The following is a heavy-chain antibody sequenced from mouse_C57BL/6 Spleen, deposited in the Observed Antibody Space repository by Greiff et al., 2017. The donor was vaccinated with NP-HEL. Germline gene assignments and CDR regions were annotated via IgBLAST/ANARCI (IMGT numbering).Heavy chain of an antibody. Sequence: QVQLQQPGAELVKPGASVKLSCKASGYTFTSYWMQWVKQRPGQGLEWIGEIDPSDSYTNYNQKFKGKATLTVDTSSSTAYMQLSSLTSEDSAVYYCAREGLFDYWGQGTTLTVSS. CDR3: AREGLFDY. J-gene: IGHJ2*01. CDR2: IDPSDSYT. CDR1: GYTFTSYW. D-gene: IGHD3-3*01. V-gene: IGHV1-50*01.